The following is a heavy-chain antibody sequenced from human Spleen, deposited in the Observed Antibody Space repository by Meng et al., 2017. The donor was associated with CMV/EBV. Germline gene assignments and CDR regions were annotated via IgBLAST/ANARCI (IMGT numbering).Heavy chain of an antibody. D-gene: IGHD3-3*01. V-gene: IGHV1-2*02. CDR2: INPNTGDP. CDR1: GYTFSEYY. CDR3: ARGVGRYYDFWSSYAYYYYYYGMDV. Sequence: ASVKVSCKASGYTFSEYYIHWVRQAPGHGLEWMGGINPNTGDPKYAQKFEGRVTMTRDTSIGTAYMELSSLRSEDTAVYYCARGVGRYYDFWSSYAYYYYYYGMDVWGQGTTVTVSS. J-gene: IGHJ6*02.